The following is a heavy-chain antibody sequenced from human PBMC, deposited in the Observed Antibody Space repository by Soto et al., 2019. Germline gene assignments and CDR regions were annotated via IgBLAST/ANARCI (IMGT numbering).Heavy chain of an antibody. CDR2: ISGSGGST. V-gene: IGHV3-23*01. CDR1: GLTCSSHI. J-gene: IGHJ4*02. D-gene: IGHD6-19*01. CDR3: AKDKYSSGWYTDY. Sequence: GGSLIRSCQSSGLTCSSHIMSWGRRAPGKGLEWVSAISGSGGSTYYADSVKGRFTISRDNSKNTLYLQMNSLRAEDTAVYYCAKDKYSSGWYTDYWGQGTLVTVSS.